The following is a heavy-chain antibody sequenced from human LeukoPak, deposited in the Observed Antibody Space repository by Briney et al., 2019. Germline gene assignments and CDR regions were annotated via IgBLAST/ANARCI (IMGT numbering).Heavy chain of an antibody. Sequence: KSGGSLRLSCAASGFTFSIYGMHWVRQAPGKGLGWVSAISGSGGSTSYADSVKGRFTISRDNSKNTLYMQMNSLRAEDTAVYYCAKLNTGGDCWGQGTLVTVSS. CDR1: GFTFSIYG. D-gene: IGHD2-21*01. CDR2: ISGSGGST. J-gene: IGHJ4*02. CDR3: AKLNTGGDC. V-gene: IGHV3-23*01.